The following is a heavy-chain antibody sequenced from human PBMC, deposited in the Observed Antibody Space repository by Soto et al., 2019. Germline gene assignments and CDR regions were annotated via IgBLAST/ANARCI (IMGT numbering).Heavy chain of an antibody. CDR3: VRVVAIPGYPDN. Sequence: GASVKVSCKASGYTFTSYAMHWVRQAPGQGLEWMGGIVPIVDTSTYAQKFQGRVTITADESTSTVYMELSSLRSDDTAVYYCVRVVAIPGYPDNWGQGTLVTVSS. V-gene: IGHV1-69*13. D-gene: IGHD5-12*01. J-gene: IGHJ4*02. CDR1: GYTFTSYA. CDR2: IVPIVDTS.